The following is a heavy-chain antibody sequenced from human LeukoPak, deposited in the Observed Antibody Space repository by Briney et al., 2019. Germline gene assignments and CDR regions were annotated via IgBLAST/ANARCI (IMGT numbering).Heavy chain of an antibody. Sequence: PSETLSLTCTVSGVSISNNYYYWAWIRQPPGKGLEMIGYVHYTGSTFYNSSLKSRVTISVDTSKNQFSLKLSSVTAADTAVYYCTRPIAAAGYYFDYWGQGTLVTVSS. CDR2: VHYTGST. CDR1: GVSISNNYYY. D-gene: IGHD6-13*01. CDR3: TRPIAAAGYYFDY. V-gene: IGHV4-39*01. J-gene: IGHJ4*02.